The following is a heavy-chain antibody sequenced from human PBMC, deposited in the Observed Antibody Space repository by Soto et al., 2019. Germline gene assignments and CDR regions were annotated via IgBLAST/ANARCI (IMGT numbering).Heavy chain of an antibody. D-gene: IGHD3-3*01. CDR1: GGSFSGYY. V-gene: IGHV4-34*01. J-gene: IGHJ6*03. Sequence: SETLSLTCAVYGGSFSGYYWSWIRQPPGKGLEWIGEINHSGSTNYNPSLKSRVTISVDTSKNQFSLKLSPVTAADTAVYYCARASLSRNYDFWSGNIYYYYMDVWGKGTTVTVSS. CDR2: INHSGST. CDR3: ARASLSRNYDFWSGNIYYYYMDV.